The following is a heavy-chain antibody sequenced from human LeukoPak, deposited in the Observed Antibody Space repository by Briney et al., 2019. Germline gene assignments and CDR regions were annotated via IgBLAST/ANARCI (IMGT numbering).Heavy chain of an antibody. J-gene: IGHJ4*02. D-gene: IGHD6-13*01. CDR1: GFTLCTYL. CDR3: ARGSSASN. CDR2: IKQDGSEK. Sequence: GGSLRLSCAASGFTLCTYLVTWVRPAPGEGLEWVANIKQDGSEKYYVDSVKGRFTISRDNAKNSLYLQMNSLRAEDSAMYYCARGSSASNWGQGTLVTVSS. V-gene: IGHV3-7*05.